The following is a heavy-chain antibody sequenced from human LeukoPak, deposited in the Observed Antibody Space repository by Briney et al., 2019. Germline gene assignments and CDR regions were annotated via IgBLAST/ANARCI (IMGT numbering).Heavy chain of an antibody. CDR3: AKPLSAASGTDFHY. J-gene: IGHJ4*02. Sequence: GGSLRLSCAASGFTFSSYATSWVRQAPGKGLEWVSAISGSGTTTYYADPVKGRFTIPRDTSKNTLYLQMNSLRAEDTAVYYCAKPLSAASGTDFHYWGQGTLVTVSS. V-gene: IGHV3-23*01. D-gene: IGHD6-13*01. CDR2: ISGSGTTT. CDR1: GFTFSSYA.